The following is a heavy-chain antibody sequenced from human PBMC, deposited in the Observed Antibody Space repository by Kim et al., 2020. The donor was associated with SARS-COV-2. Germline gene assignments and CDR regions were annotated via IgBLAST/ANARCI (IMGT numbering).Heavy chain of an antibody. CDR3: AATWDTWLMAFDY. CDR1: GFTFSSYS. D-gene: IGHD6-19*01. Sequence: GGSLRLSCAASGFTFSSYSMNWVRQAPGKGLEWVSYISSSSSTIYYADSVKGRFTISRDNAKNSLYLQMNSLRDEDTAVYYCAATWDTWLMAFDYWGQGTLVTVSS. V-gene: IGHV3-48*02. CDR2: ISSSSSTI. J-gene: IGHJ4*02.